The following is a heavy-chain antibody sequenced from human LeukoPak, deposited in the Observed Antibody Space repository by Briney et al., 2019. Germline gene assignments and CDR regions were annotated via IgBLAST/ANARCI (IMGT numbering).Heavy chain of an antibody. CDR1: GFTFSSYG. Sequence: GRSLRLSCAASGFTFSSYGMHWVRQAPGKGLEWVAVIWYDGSNKYYADSVKGRFTISRDNSKNTLYLQMNSLRAEDTAVYYCARERASMVRGVHFDYWGQGTLVTVSS. CDR2: IWYDGSNK. D-gene: IGHD3-10*01. CDR3: ARERASMVRGVHFDY. V-gene: IGHV3-33*01. J-gene: IGHJ4*02.